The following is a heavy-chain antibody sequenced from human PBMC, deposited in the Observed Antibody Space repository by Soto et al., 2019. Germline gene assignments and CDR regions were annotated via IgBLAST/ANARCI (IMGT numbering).Heavy chain of an antibody. CDR1: GFSLSTSGVG. Sequence: QITLKESGPTLVKPTQTLTLTCTFSGFSLSTSGVGVGWIRQPPGKALEWLALIYWDDDKRYSPSLKSRLTITKDTSKNQVVLTMTNMDPVDTATYYCARVGVVVTAAIVWGPPPMYTWFDPWGQGTLVTVSS. J-gene: IGHJ5*02. V-gene: IGHV2-5*02. D-gene: IGHD2-2*02. CDR3: ARVGVVVTAAIVWGPPPMYTWFDP. CDR2: IYWDDDK.